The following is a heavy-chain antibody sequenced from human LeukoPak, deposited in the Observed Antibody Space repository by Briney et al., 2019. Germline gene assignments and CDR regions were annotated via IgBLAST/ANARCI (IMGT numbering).Heavy chain of an antibody. J-gene: IGHJ6*03. CDR1: GFTFSSYW. D-gene: IGHD4-17*01. V-gene: IGHV3-7*01. CDR2: IKQDGSEK. Sequence: PGGSLRLSCAASGFTFSSYWMSWVRQAPGKGLEWVANIKQDGSEKYHVDSVKGRFTISRDNAKNSLYLQMNSLRAEDTAVYYCAREGNYGDYVIYYYYMDVWGKGTTVTVSS. CDR3: AREGNYGDYVIYYYYMDV.